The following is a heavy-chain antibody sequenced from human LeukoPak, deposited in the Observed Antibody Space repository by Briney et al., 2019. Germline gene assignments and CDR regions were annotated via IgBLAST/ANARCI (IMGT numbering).Heavy chain of an antibody. CDR1: GFTFSSYW. J-gene: IGHJ4*02. V-gene: IGHV3-74*01. Sequence: GGSLRLSCAASGFTFSSYWMYWVRQAPGKGLVWVSRINSDGSSTNYADSVKGRFTISRDNAKNTLYLQMNSLRAEDTAVYYCARAELGAYYFDYWGQGTLVTVSS. CDR2: INSDGSST. CDR3: ARAELGAYYFDY. D-gene: IGHD7-27*01.